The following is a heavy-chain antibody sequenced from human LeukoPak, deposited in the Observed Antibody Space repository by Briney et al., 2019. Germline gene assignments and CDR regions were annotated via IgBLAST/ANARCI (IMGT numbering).Heavy chain of an antibody. CDR1: GGSFGGYY. CDR3: ARWDIVVVVTGENAFDI. V-gene: IGHV4-34*01. J-gene: IGHJ3*02. Sequence: PSETLSLTCAVYGGSFGGYYWSWIRQPPGKGLEWIGEINHIGSTNYNPSLKGRVTISVDTSKNQFSLKLSSVTAADTAVYYCARWDIVVVVTGENAFDIWGQGTMVTVSS. D-gene: IGHD2-15*01. CDR2: INHIGST.